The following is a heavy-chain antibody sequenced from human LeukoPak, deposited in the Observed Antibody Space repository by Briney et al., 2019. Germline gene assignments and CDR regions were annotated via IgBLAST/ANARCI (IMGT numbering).Heavy chain of an antibody. Sequence: SETLSLTCTVSGGSISSYYWSWIRQPPGKGLEWIGYIYYSGSTNYNPSLKSRVTISVDTSKNQFSLKLSSVTAADTAVYYCARDLSGSGSYRYFDYWGQETLVTVSS. D-gene: IGHD3-10*01. CDR1: GGSISSYY. CDR3: ARDLSGSGSYRYFDY. CDR2: IYYSGST. J-gene: IGHJ4*02. V-gene: IGHV4-59*01.